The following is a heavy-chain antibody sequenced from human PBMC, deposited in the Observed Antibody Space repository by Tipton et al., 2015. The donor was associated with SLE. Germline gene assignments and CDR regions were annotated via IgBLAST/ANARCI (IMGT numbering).Heavy chain of an antibody. CDR3: ARQNRLWFTD. D-gene: IGHD3-10*01. J-gene: IGHJ4*02. Sequence: LRLSCTVSGGSISSYYWSWIRQPPGKGLEWIGNIYYSGSTNYNPSLKSRVTISVDTSKNQFSLKLSSETAADTAVYYCARQNRLWFTDWGQGTLVAVSS. CDR1: GGSISSYY. V-gene: IGHV4-59*08. CDR2: IYYSGST.